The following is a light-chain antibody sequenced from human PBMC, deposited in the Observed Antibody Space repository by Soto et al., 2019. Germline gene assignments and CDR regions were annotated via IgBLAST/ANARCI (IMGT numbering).Light chain of an antibody. J-gene: IGLJ1*01. CDR1: SSDAATYDY. CDR3: GSYTSSTLYV. Sequence: QSALTQPASVSGSPGQSITISCTGTSSDAATYDYVSWYQHHPGKAPKLLIYEVSNRPSGVSNRFSGSKSGNTASLTISGLQAEDEADYYCGSYTSSTLYVFGTGTQLTVL. CDR2: EVS. V-gene: IGLV2-14*01.